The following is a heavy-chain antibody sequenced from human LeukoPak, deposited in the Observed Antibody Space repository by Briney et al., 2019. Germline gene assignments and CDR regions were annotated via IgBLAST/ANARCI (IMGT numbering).Heavy chain of an antibody. CDR1: GYTFTSYD. CDR3: ARIAVAGSAFDI. D-gene: IGHD6-19*01. J-gene: IGHJ3*02. V-gene: IGHV1-2*02. CDR2: MNPNSGGT. Sequence: ASVKVSCKASGYTFTSYDINWVRQATGQGLEWMGWMNPNSGGTNYAQKFQGRVTMTRDTSISTAYMELSRLRSDDTAVYYCARIAVAGSAFDIWGQGTMVTVSS.